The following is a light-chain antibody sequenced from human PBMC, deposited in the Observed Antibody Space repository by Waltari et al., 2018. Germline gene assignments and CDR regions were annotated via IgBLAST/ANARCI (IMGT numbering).Light chain of an antibody. Sequence: DIQMSQSPSTLSASVGDRVTITCRASQTISDWLAWYQHKPGKAPKLLIYKMSLLESGVPSRFSGSGSGTEFTLTISGLQPDDFATYYCQQYDNVSATFGPGTKVEVK. J-gene: IGKJ1*01. V-gene: IGKV1-5*03. CDR2: KMS. CDR1: QTISDW. CDR3: QQYDNVSAT.